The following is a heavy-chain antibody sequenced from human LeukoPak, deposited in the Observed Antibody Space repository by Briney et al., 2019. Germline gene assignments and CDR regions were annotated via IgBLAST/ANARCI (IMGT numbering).Heavy chain of an antibody. J-gene: IGHJ3*02. D-gene: IGHD3-22*01. CDR2: IYYSGST. CDR1: GDSISSSSSY. Sequence: SETLSLTCTVSGDSISSSSSYWGWIRQPPGKGLEWIGSIYYSGSTYYNPSHKSRVTISVDTSKNQFSLKLSSVTAADTAVYYCARHRLAFDIWGQGTMVTVSS. CDR3: ARHRLAFDI. V-gene: IGHV4-39*01.